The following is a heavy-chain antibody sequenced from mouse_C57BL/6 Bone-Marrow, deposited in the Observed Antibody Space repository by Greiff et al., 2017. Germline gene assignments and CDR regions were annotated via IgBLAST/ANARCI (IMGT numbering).Heavy chain of an antibody. CDR2: INPNYGTT. V-gene: IGHV1-39*01. CDR3: AKGIYYGILYCFDY. CDR1: GYSFTDYN. D-gene: IGHD2-1*01. J-gene: IGHJ2*01. Sequence: VQLQQSGPELVKPGASVKISCKASGYSFTDYNMNWVKQSNGKSLEWIGVINPNYGTTSYNQKFKGKATLTVDQSSSTAYMQLNSLTSEDSAVYYCAKGIYYGILYCFDYWGQGTTLTVSS.